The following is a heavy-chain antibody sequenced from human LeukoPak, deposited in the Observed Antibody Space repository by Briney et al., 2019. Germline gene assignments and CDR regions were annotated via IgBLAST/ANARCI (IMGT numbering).Heavy chain of an antibody. V-gene: IGHV3-48*01. D-gene: IGHD2/OR15-2a*01. CDR1: GFTFSSYS. J-gene: IGHJ4*02. Sequence: PGGSLRLSCAASGFTFSSYSMSWVRQAPGKGLEWVSYISTSSRNTTHYADSVKGRFTISRDNAKNSLYLQMNSLRAEDTAVYYCASVGFRPPNRLYWGQGTLVTVSS. CDR2: ISTSSRNTT. CDR3: ASVGFRPPNRLY.